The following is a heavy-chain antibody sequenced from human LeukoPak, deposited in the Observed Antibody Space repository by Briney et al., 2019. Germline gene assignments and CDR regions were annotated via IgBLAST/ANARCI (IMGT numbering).Heavy chain of an antibody. V-gene: IGHV3-20*04. D-gene: IGHD3-22*01. CDR2: INWNGGST. J-gene: IGHJ4*02. CDR1: GFTFDDYG. Sequence: GGSLRLSCAASGFTFDDYGMSWVRQVPGKGLEWVSGINWNGGSTGYADSVKGRFTISRDNAKNSLYLQMNSLRAEDTALYYCARGVYYYDSSGYYILGYWGQGALVTVSS. CDR3: ARGVYYYDSSGYYILGY.